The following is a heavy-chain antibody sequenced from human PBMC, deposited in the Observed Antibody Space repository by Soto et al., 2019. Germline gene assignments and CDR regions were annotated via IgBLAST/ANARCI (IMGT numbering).Heavy chain of an antibody. V-gene: IGHV3-7*05. CDR1: GFTFSYYW. D-gene: IGHD6-13*01. J-gene: IGHJ5*02. Sequence: GGSLRLSCEASGFTFSYYWISWVRQAPVKGLEWVANINQDGSDKYYVDSVRGRFTISIDKSKNQFSLKLSSVTAADTAVYYCARNRDGSSWGENWFDPWGQGTLVTVSS. CDR3: ARNRDGSSWGENWFDP. CDR2: INQDGSDK.